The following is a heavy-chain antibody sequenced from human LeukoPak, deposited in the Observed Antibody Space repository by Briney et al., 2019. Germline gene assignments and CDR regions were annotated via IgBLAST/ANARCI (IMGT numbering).Heavy chain of an antibody. Sequence: WGSLRLSCAASRFTFSSYWMIWVRQAPGRGLEGVANIEKDGSKKNYVDSVKGRFTISRDNAKNSLFLQMNSLRDEDTAVYYCATNSDYRFEYWGQGTLVTVSS. CDR3: ATNSDYRFEY. J-gene: IGHJ4*02. CDR1: RFTFSSYW. CDR2: IEKDGSKK. D-gene: IGHD3-22*01. V-gene: IGHV3-7*01.